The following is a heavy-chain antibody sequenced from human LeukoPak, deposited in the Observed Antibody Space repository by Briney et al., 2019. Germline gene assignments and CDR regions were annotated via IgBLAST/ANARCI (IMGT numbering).Heavy chain of an antibody. D-gene: IGHD6-25*01. Sequence: GGSLRLSCAASRFTFSNYVMSWVRQAPGKGLEWVSAITGSSDSTWYADSVKGRFTISRDNSKNTLYLQMNSLRAEDTAVYYCAKGSSSARPYYFDYWGQGTPGTVSS. V-gene: IGHV3-23*01. CDR1: RFTFSNYV. CDR2: ITGSSDST. CDR3: AKGSSSARPYYFDY. J-gene: IGHJ4*02.